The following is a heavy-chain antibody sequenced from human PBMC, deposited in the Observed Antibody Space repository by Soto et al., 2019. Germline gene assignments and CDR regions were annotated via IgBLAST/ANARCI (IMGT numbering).Heavy chain of an antibody. Sequence: SETLSLTCAVYGGSFSGYYWSWMREPPGKGLEWIGEINHSGSTNYNPSLKSRVTISVDTSKNQFSLKLSSVTAADTAVYYCAIDLDYYDSSGYYYAGALDYWGQGTLVT. V-gene: IGHV4-34*01. J-gene: IGHJ4*02. CDR2: INHSGST. CDR3: AIDLDYYDSSGYYYAGALDY. D-gene: IGHD3-22*01. CDR1: GGSFSGYY.